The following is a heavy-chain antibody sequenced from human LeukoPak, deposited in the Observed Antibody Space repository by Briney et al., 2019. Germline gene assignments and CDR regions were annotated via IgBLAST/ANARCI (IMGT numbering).Heavy chain of an antibody. V-gene: IGHV1-69*10. CDR2: FIPVLGTA. CDR3: AGIPVFGVVLHQEPV. Sequence: ASVKVSCKASGYTFTSCGISWVRQAPGQGLEWMGVFIPVLGTANSTQNFQDRVTITADISTNTVHMELSSLRSEDTAVYFCAGIPVFGVVLHQEPVWGKGTTVTVSS. CDR1: GYTFTSCG. J-gene: IGHJ6*04. D-gene: IGHD3-3*01.